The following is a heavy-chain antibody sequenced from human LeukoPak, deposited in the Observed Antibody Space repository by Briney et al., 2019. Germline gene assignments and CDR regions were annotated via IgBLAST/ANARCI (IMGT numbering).Heavy chain of an antibody. CDR1: GGSISSYY. D-gene: IGHD2-2*02. CDR2: IYYSGST. Sequence: PSETLSLTCIVSGGSISSYYWSWIRQPPGKGLEWIGYIYYSGSTNYNPSLKSRVTISVDTSKNQFSLKLSSVTAADTAVYYCARLYGTVDYWGQGTLVTVSS. V-gene: IGHV4-59*01. CDR3: ARLYGTVDY. J-gene: IGHJ4*02.